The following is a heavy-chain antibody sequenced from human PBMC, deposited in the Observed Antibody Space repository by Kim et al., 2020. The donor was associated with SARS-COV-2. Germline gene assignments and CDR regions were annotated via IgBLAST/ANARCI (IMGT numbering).Heavy chain of an antibody. Sequence: KGRFTITRDNSKNTLYLQMNSLRAEDTAVYYCAKDGVHCSSTSCQRALDPWGQGTLVTVSS. D-gene: IGHD2-2*01. V-gene: IGHV3-30*02. CDR3: AKDGVHCSSTSCQRALDP. J-gene: IGHJ5*02.